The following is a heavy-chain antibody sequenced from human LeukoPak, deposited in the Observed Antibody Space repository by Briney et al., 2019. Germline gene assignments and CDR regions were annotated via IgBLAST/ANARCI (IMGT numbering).Heavy chain of an antibody. CDR1: GGSLSSGGYF. CDR2: IYYSGST. CDR3: ARLDTIFGVAKGFDY. Sequence: SQTLSLTCTVSGGSLSSGGYFWSWIRQPPGKGLEYIGYIYYSGSTNYNPSLKSRVTISVDTSKNQFSLKLSSVTAADTAVYYCARLDTIFGVAKGFDYWGQGIPVTVPS. V-gene: IGHV4-61*08. D-gene: IGHD3-3*01. J-gene: IGHJ4*02.